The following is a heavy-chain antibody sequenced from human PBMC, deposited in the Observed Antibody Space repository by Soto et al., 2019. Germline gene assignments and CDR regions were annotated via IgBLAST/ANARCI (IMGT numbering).Heavy chain of an antibody. D-gene: IGHD6-13*01. CDR2: SRNSAYSYTT. V-gene: IGHV3-72*01. CDR3: ARGRTADQTWDFDY. Sequence: EVQLVESGGGLVQPGGSLRLSCEASGFTPSDHYMDWVRQAPGKGLEWVGRSRNSAYSYTTEYAASVTGRFTVSRDDSRNSLYLQMNNLKSDDTPVYYSARGRTADQTWDFDYWGQGTLVTVSS. J-gene: IGHJ4*02. CDR1: GFTPSDHY.